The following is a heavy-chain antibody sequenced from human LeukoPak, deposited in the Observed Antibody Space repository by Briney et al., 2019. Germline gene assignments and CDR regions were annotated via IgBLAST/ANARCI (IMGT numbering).Heavy chain of an antibody. CDR1: GGTFSSYA. Sequence: SVKVSCKASGGTFSSYAISWVRQAPGQGLEWMGGIIPIFGTANYAQKFQGRVTITADESMSTAYMELSSLRSEDTAVYYCARDGPPGDYILRYWGQGTLVTVSS. D-gene: IGHD4-17*01. J-gene: IGHJ4*02. V-gene: IGHV1-69*13. CDR3: ARDGPPGDYILRY. CDR2: IIPIFGTA.